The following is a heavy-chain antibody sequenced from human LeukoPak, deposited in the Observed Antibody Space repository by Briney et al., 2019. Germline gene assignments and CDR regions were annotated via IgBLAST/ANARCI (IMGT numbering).Heavy chain of an antibody. CDR2: IYSSGTA. D-gene: IGHD3-9*01. V-gene: IGHV4-30-2*01. CDR1: GGFNTHYS. CDR3: ARETPLRYFDP. J-gene: IGHJ5*02. Sequence: SETLSLTCSVSGGFNTHYSWNWIRQAPGKGLEWIGFIYSSGTAYSNPSLQSRVTISLDRSKNQFSLNLTSVTAADTAVYYCARETPLRYFDPWGQGTLVTVSS.